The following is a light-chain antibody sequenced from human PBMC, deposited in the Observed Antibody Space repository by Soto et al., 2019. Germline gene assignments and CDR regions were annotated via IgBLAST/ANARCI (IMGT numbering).Light chain of an antibody. CDR2: DVS. CDR3: NSYTTGTTWV. V-gene: IGLV2-14*01. CDR1: TSDVGRYNY. Sequence: QSVLTQPASVSGSPGQSITISCTGTTSDVGRYNYVSWHQQHPGKAPKLLIFDVSNRPSGVSDRFSGSKSGNTASLTISGLQAEDEADYYCNSYTTGTTWVFGGGTKLIVL. J-gene: IGLJ3*02.